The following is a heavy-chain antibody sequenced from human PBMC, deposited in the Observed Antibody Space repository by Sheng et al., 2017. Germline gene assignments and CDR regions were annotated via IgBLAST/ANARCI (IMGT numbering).Heavy chain of an antibody. CDR1: GGSISNYH. D-gene: IGHD2-15*01. J-gene: IGHJ4*02. CDR3: ARGAAHFDY. CDR2: MYYSGST. V-gene: IGHV4-59*08. Sequence: QVQLQESGPGLVKPSETLSLTCTVSGGSISNYHWSWIRQSPGKGLEWIAYMYYSGSTHYNPSLKSHVTISVDTSKSQFSLKLSSMTAADTAVYYCARGAAHFDYWGQGTLVTVSS.